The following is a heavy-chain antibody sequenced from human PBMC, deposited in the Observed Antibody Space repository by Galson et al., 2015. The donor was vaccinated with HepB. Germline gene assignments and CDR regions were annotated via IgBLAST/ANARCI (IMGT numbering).Heavy chain of an antibody. V-gene: IGHV1-69*04. CDR2: IIPILGIA. J-gene: IGHJ3*02. D-gene: IGHD3-3*01. Sequence: SVKVSCKASGGTFSSYAISWVRQAPGQGLEWMGRIIPILGIANYAQKFQGRVTITADKSTSTAYMELSSLRSEDTAVYYCARAGSYLRNGYSNDAFDIWGQGTMVTVSS. CDR1: GGTFSSYA. CDR3: ARAGSYLRNGYSNDAFDI.